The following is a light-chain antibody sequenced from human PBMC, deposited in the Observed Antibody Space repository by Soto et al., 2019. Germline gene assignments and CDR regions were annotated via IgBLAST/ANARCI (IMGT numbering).Light chain of an antibody. CDR3: QQSYSTPIP. Sequence: DILLIQSQSSLSAAVGDRVTITCRASQSISSYLNWYQQKPGKAPKLLLYAASSLHSGVPSRLSGSGSGTDFTLPLSSLQPEDFATYYSQQSYSTPIPFGPGTRLEIK. CDR1: QSISSY. CDR2: AAS. V-gene: IGKV1-39*01. J-gene: IGKJ5*01.